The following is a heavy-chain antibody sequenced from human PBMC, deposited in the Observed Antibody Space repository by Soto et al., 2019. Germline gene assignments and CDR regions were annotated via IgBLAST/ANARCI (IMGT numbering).Heavy chain of an antibody. CDR2: IVVGSGNT. J-gene: IGHJ4*02. Sequence: ASVKVSCKASGFTFTSSAMQWVRQARGQRLEWIGWIVVGSGNTNYAQKFQERVTITRDMSTSTAYMELSSLRSEDTAVYYCAASGGGGSSSPLDYWGQGTLVTVSS. V-gene: IGHV1-58*02. D-gene: IGHD6-6*01. CDR3: AASGGGGSSSPLDY. CDR1: GFTFTSSA.